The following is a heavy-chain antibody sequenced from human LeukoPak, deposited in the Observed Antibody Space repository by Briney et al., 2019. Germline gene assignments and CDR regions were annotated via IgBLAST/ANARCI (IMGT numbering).Heavy chain of an antibody. V-gene: IGHV4-59*12. CDR1: GGSISSYY. Sequence: SETLSLTCTVSGGSISSYYWSWIRQPPGKGLEWIGYIYYSGSTNYNSSFKSRVTISIDTSKNQFSLKLSSVTAADTAVYYCARDPYYDSSGYYLNWFDPWGQGTLVTVSS. J-gene: IGHJ5*02. D-gene: IGHD3-22*01. CDR2: IYYSGST. CDR3: ARDPYYDSSGYYLNWFDP.